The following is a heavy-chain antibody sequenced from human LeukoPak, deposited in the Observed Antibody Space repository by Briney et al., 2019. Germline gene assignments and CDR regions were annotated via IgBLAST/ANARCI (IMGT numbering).Heavy chain of an antibody. Sequence: PSETLSLTCTVSGGSISSSSYYCGWIRQPPGKGLEWIGSIYYSGSTYYNPSLKSRVTISVDTSKNQFSLKLSSVTAADTAVYYCARGGYCSGGSCYNNWFDPWGQGTLVTVSS. J-gene: IGHJ5*02. CDR2: IYYSGST. CDR1: GGSISSSSYY. CDR3: ARGGYCSGGSCYNNWFDP. D-gene: IGHD2-15*01. V-gene: IGHV4-39*01.